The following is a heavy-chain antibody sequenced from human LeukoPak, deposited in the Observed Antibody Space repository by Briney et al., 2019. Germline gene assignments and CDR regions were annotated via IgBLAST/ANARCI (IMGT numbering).Heavy chain of an antibody. CDR3: TRSVRNGHIDY. D-gene: IGHD2-21*01. CDR1: GYTFTSYG. Sequence: ASVKVSCRASGYTFTSYGITWVRQAPGQGLEWMGWVNPNSGNTGYAQKFQGRVTMTRSTSISTAYMELSSLRFKDTAVYYCTRSVRNGHIDYWGQGTLVTVSS. V-gene: IGHV1-8*02. J-gene: IGHJ4*02. CDR2: VNPNSGNT.